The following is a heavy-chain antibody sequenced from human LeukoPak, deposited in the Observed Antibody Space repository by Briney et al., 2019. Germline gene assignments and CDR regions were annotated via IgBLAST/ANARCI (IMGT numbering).Heavy chain of an antibody. D-gene: IGHD3-3*01. CDR1: GFTFDDYA. CDR2: ISWNSGSI. CDR3: ARGYDFWSGYWSHSDY. J-gene: IGHJ4*02. Sequence: GGSLRLSCAASGFTFDDYAMHWVRQALGKGLEWVSGISWNSGSIGYADSVKGRFTISRDNAKNTLYLQMGSLRAGDVAVYYCARGYDFWSGYWSHSDYWGQGTLVTVSS. V-gene: IGHV3-9*03.